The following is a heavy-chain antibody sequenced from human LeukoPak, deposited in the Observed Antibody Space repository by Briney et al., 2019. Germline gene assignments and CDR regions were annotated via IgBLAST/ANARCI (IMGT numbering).Heavy chain of an antibody. D-gene: IGHD1-26*01. Sequence: ASVKVSCKASGYTFIGYYMHWVRQAPGQGLEWMGWINPNSGGTNYAQKFQGWVTMTRDTSISTAYMELSRLRSDDTAVYYCARTLGATTDAFDIWGQGTMVTVSS. CDR1: GYTFIGYY. CDR2: INPNSGGT. CDR3: ARTLGATTDAFDI. J-gene: IGHJ3*02. V-gene: IGHV1-2*04.